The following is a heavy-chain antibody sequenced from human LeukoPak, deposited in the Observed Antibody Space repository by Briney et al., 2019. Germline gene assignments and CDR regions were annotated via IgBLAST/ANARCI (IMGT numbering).Heavy chain of an antibody. CDR3: ARGVFGGYSGYVYFDY. V-gene: IGHV1-3*03. CDR2: INAGNGNT. Sequence: ASVKVSCKASGYTFTSYAMHWVRQAPGQRLEWRGWINAGNGNTKYSQEFQGRVTITRDTSASTAYMELSSLRSEDMAVYYCARGVFGGYSGYVYFDYWGQGALVTVSS. D-gene: IGHD5-12*01. J-gene: IGHJ4*02. CDR1: GYTFTSYA.